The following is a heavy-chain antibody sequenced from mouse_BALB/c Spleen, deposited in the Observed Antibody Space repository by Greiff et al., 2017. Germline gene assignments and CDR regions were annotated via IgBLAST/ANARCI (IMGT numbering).Heavy chain of an antibody. D-gene: IGHD1-2*01. J-gene: IGHJ2*01. Sequence: VQLKESGGGLVKPGGSLKLSCAASGFTFSSYAMSWVRQTPEKRLEWVASISSGGSTYYPDSVKGRFTISRDNARNILYLQMSSLRSEDTAMYYCARGTTAYFDYWGQGTTLTVSS. CDR3: ARGTTAYFDY. CDR1: GFTFSSYA. CDR2: ISSGGST. V-gene: IGHV5-6-5*01.